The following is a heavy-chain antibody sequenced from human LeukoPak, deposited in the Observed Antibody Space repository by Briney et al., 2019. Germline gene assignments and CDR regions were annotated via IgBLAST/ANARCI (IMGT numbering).Heavy chain of an antibody. D-gene: IGHD2-2*01. CDR3: ATVTEDIVLLPAATVLYYYYMDV. CDR2: ISAYNGNT. CDR1: GYTFTSYG. Sequence: ASVTVSCMASGYTFTSYGIRWVRQAPGQGLEWMGWISAYNGNTNCAQKLRGRVTMTTDTTTSAAYMELTSLRSYDTAVYYCATVTEDIVLLPAATVLYYYYMDVWGKGTTVTVSS. J-gene: IGHJ6*03. V-gene: IGHV1-18*01.